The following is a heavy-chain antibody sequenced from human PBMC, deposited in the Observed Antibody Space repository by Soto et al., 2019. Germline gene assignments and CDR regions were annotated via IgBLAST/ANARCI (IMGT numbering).Heavy chain of an antibody. Sequence: DVHLVESGGGVAQPGGSLRLSCATSGFTFDAYAMHWVRQAPGKGLEWVSGMSWNGDNTGYADSVKGRFTISRDNAKRSLFLQMNSLRSEDTAFYFCARTTWGYGEPLDSWGQGTLVTVSS. J-gene: IGHJ4*02. CDR3: ARTTWGYGEPLDS. CDR2: MSWNGDNT. D-gene: IGHD4-17*01. V-gene: IGHV3-9*01. CDR1: GFTFDAYA.